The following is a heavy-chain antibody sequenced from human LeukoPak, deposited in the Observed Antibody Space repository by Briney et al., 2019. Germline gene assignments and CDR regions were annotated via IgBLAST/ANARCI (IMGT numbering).Heavy chain of an antibody. CDR3: ARVLRATVTAPLGY. V-gene: IGHV1-2*04. CDR1: GYTFTGYY. Sequence: ASVKVSCKASGYTFTGYYMHWVRQAPGQGLEWMGWINPNGGGTNYAQKFQGWVTMTRDTSISTAYMELSRLRSDDTAVYYCARVLRATVTAPLGYWGQGTLVTVSS. J-gene: IGHJ4*02. CDR2: INPNGGGT. D-gene: IGHD4-17*01.